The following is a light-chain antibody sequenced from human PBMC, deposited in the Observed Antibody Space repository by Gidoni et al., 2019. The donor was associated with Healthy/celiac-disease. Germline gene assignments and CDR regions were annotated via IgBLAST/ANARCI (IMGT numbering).Light chain of an antibody. Sequence: NFMLPQPPPVSESPGKTVTISCTGSSGSIASNYVQWYQQRPGSAPTTVIYEDNQRPSGVPDRFSGSIDSSSNSASLTISGLKTEDEADYYCQSYDSSNVVFGGGTKLTVL. CDR3: QSYDSSNVV. CDR2: EDN. V-gene: IGLV6-57*02. CDR1: SGSIASNY. J-gene: IGLJ2*01.